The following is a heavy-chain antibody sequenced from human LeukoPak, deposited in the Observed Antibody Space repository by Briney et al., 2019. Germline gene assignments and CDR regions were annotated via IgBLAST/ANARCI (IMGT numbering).Heavy chain of an antibody. V-gene: IGHV4-39*07. Sequence: SETLSLTCTVSGGSIIIGSYFWGWIRQPPGKGLECIGNIYYSASTYYNPSLKSRVTISVDTSKNQFSLKLSSVTAADTAVYYCAREGQQLVPPFDCWGQGTLVTVSS. CDR2: IYYSAST. CDR1: GGSIIIGSYF. CDR3: AREGQQLVPPFDC. J-gene: IGHJ4*02. D-gene: IGHD6-6*01.